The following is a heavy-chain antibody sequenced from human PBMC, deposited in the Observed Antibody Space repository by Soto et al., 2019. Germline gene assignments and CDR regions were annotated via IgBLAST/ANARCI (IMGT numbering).Heavy chain of an antibody. J-gene: IGHJ4*02. CDR3: ARGPPIMITFGGVIAPMSPFVDY. V-gene: IGHV3-23*01. CDR1: GFTFSSYA. CDR2: ISASGGST. Sequence: EVLLLESGGGLVQPGGSLRLSCAASGFTFSSYAMSWVRQAPGKGLQWVSAISASGGSTYYADSVKGRFTISRDNSKNTLYLQMNSLRAEDTAVYYCARGPPIMITFGGVIAPMSPFVDYWGQGTLVTVSS. D-gene: IGHD3-16*02.